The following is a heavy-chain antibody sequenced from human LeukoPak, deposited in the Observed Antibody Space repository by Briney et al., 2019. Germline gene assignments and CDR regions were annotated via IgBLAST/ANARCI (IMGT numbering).Heavy chain of an antibody. J-gene: IGHJ5*02. Sequence: ASETLSLTCTVSGGSISSGSYYWSWIRQPAGKGLEWIGRIYTSGSTNYNPSLNSRVTISVDTSKNQFSLKLSSVTAADTAVYYCARYDYVWGSGWFDPWGQGTLVTVSS. CDR1: GGSISSGSYY. V-gene: IGHV4-61*02. CDR2: IYTSGST. CDR3: ARYDYVWGSGWFDP. D-gene: IGHD3-16*01.